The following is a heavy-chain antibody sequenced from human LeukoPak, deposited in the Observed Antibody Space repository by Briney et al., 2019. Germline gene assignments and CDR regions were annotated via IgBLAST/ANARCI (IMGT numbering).Heavy chain of an antibody. D-gene: IGHD6-13*01. CDR2: IYYSGST. J-gene: IGHJ6*03. CDR3: ARHGVGSSWSYYYYYMDV. CDR1: GGSISSSSYY. Sequence: PSVTLSLTCTVSGGSISSSSYYWGWIRQPPGKGLEWIGSIYYSGSTYYNPSLKSRVTISVDTSKNQFSLKLSSVTAADTAVYYCARHGVGSSWSYYYYYMDVWGKGTTVTVSS. V-gene: IGHV4-39*01.